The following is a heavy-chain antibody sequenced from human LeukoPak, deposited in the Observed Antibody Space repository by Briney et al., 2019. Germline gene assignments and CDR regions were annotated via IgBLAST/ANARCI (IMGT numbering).Heavy chain of an antibody. CDR3: ARQYHDFWSGYYEEGYFDY. Sequence: KPSETLSLTCTVSGGSISSYYWSWVRQPPGKGLEWIGYIYYSGSTNYNPSLKSRVTISVDTSKNQFSLKLSSVTAADTAVYYCARQYHDFWSGYYEEGYFDYWGQGTLVTVSS. V-gene: IGHV4-59*08. CDR1: GGSISSYY. D-gene: IGHD3-3*01. J-gene: IGHJ4*02. CDR2: IYYSGST.